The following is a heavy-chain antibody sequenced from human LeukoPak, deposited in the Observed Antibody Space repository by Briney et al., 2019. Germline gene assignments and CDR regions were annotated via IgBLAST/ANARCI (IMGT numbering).Heavy chain of an antibody. CDR3: ARDRWNDGIDS. D-gene: IGHD1-1*01. CDR1: GFTFSSYS. Sequence: PGGSLRLSCAAYGFTFSSYSMNWVRQAPGKGLEWVSFISTSSSYIYYADSVKGRFTISRDNARNSLYLQMNSLRAEDTAVYYCARDRWNDGIDSWGQGTLVTVSS. V-gene: IGHV3-21*01. CDR2: ISTSSSYI. J-gene: IGHJ4*02.